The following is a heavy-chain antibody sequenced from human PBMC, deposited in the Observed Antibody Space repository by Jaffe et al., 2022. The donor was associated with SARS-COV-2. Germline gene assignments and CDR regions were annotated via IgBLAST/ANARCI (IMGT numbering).Heavy chain of an antibody. CDR1: GGSISSYY. CDR3: AREYGDYGY. V-gene: IGHV4-59*12. CDR2: IYYSGST. Sequence: QVQLQESGPGLVKPSETLSLTCTVSGGSISSYYWSWIRQPPGKGLEWIGYIYYSGSTNYNPSLKSRVTISVDTSKNQFSLKLSSVTAADTAVYYCAREYGDYGYWGQGTLVTVSS. D-gene: IGHD4-17*01. J-gene: IGHJ4*02.